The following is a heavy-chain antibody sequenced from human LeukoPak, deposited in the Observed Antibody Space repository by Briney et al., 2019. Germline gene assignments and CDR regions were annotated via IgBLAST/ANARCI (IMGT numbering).Heavy chain of an antibody. Sequence: GGSLRLSCAASGFTFSSYSMKWVRQAPGKGLEWLSYVTRDSGIRSYVDSVKGRFTISRDNAKNSVYLQMNSLRDEDTAVYYCARDKDWGFDYWGQGVLVTVSS. V-gene: IGHV3-48*02. J-gene: IGHJ4*02. CDR1: GFTFSSYS. D-gene: IGHD7-27*01. CDR3: ARDKDWGFDY. CDR2: VTRDSGIR.